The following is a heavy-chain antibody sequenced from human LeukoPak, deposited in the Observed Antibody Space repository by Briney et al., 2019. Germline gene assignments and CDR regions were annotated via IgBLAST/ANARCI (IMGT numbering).Heavy chain of an antibody. Sequence: GGSLRLSCAASGFTFNSYSMNWVRQAPGKGLEWVSSISGSNSYIYYADSMKGRFTISRDNSKNTLYLQMNSLRAEDTAVYYCARTYSWSLSRFDYWGQGTLVTVSS. CDR3: ARTYSWSLSRFDY. J-gene: IGHJ4*02. V-gene: IGHV3-21*01. D-gene: IGHD3-16*02. CDR1: GFTFNSYS. CDR2: ISGSNSYI.